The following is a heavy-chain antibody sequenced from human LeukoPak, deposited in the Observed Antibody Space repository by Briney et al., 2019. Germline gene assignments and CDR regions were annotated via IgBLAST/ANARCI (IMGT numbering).Heavy chain of an antibody. J-gene: IGHJ5*02. CDR3: ARSETGYYDSSGFMPWFDP. CDR1: GGSISSYY. V-gene: IGHV4-4*07. Sequence: PSETLSLTCTVSGGSISSYYWSWIRRPAGKGLEWIGRIYTSGSTNYNPSLKSRVTMSVDTSKNQFSLKLSSVTAADTAVYYCARSETGYYDSSGFMPWFDPWGQGTLVTVSS. CDR2: IYTSGST. D-gene: IGHD3-22*01.